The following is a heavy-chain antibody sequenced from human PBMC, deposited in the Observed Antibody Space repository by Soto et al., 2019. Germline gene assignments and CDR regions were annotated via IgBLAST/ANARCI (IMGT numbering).Heavy chain of an antibody. Sequence: PGGSLRLSCAASGFTVSSNYMSWVRQAPGKGLEWVSVIYSGGSTYYADSVKGRFTISRDNSKNTLYLQMNSLRAEDTAVYYCAKDRGSGTYVTHYYGMAVWGHGTTDTVSS. CDR1: GFTVSSNY. D-gene: IGHD3-10*01. CDR2: IYSGGST. V-gene: IGHV3-66*01. CDR3: AKDRGSGTYVTHYYGMAV. J-gene: IGHJ6*02.